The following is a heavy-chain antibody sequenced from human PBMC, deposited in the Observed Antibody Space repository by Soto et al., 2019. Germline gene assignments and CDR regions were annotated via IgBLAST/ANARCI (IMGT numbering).Heavy chain of an antibody. CDR1: GFTFSSYA. V-gene: IGHV3-30-3*01. J-gene: IGHJ6*02. Sequence: QVQLVESGGGVVQPGRSLRLSCAASGFTFSSYAMHWVRQAPGKGLEWVAVISYDGSNKYYADSVKGRFTISRDNSKNMLYLPMSSLRAEDTAVYYCARAPQRFGELLYPYYYYGMDVWGQGTTVTVSS. CDR2: ISYDGSNK. CDR3: ARAPQRFGELLYPYYYYGMDV. D-gene: IGHD3-10*01.